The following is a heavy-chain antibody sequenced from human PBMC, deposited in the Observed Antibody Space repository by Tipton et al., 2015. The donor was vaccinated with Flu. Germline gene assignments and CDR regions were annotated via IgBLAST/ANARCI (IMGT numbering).Heavy chain of an antibody. CDR2: IYYSGST. J-gene: IGHJ6*02. CDR1: GGSISSGDYY. V-gene: IGHV4-30-4*01. CDR3: ARACPPPENPVPPTYYYYGMDV. Sequence: TLSLTCTVSGGSISSGDYYWSWIRQPPGKGLEWIGYIYYSGSTYYNPSLKSRVTISVDTSKNQFSLKLSSVTAADTAAYYCARACPPPENPVPPTYYYYGMDVWGQGTTVTVSS.